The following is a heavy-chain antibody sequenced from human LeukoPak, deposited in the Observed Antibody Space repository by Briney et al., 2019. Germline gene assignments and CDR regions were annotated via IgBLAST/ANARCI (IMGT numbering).Heavy chain of an antibody. D-gene: IGHD1-26*01. CDR1: GFTFDDYA. V-gene: IGHV3-43*02. J-gene: IGHJ4*02. CDR2: INENGDIA. Sequence: PGGSLRLSCAASGFTFDDYAMHWVRPGPGKRLEWVSLINENGDIAYYGDSVRGRFTVSRDNAKNSLYMQMNSMTTEDTALYYCAKARWEPNFDYWGQGTLGTVSS. CDR3: AKARWEPNFDY.